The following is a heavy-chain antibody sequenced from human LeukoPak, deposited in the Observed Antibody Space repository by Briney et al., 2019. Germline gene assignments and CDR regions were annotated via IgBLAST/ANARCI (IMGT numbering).Heavy chain of an antibody. CDR2: ISGSGGST. V-gene: IGHV3-23*01. D-gene: IGHD4-17*01. Sequence: GGSLRLSCAASGFTFSSYAVSWVRQAPGKGLEWVSAISGSGGSTYYADSVKGRFTISRDNSKNTLYLQMNSLRAEDTAVYYCAKAHDYGDDYYYYYYGMDVWGQGTTVTVYS. J-gene: IGHJ6*02. CDR3: AKAHDYGDDYYYYYYGMDV. CDR1: GFTFSSYA.